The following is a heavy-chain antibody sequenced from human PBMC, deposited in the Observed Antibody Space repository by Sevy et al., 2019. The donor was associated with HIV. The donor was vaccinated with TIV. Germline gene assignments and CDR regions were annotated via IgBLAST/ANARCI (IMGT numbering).Heavy chain of an antibody. CDR2: INHSGST. V-gene: IGHV4-34*01. Sequence: SETLSLTCAVYGGSFSGYYWSWIRQPPGKGLEWIGEINHSGSTNYNPSLKSRVTISVDTSKNQFSLKLSSVAAADTGVYYFARHCSSTSCSHAFDIWGQGTMVTVSS. D-gene: IGHD2-2*01. J-gene: IGHJ3*02. CDR1: GGSFSGYY. CDR3: ARHCSSTSCSHAFDI.